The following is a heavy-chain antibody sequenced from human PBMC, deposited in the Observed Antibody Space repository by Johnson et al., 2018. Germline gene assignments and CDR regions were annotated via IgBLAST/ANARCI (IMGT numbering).Heavy chain of an antibody. J-gene: IGHJ3*02. V-gene: IGHV4-39*07. D-gene: IGHD2-15*01. Sequence: QVQLQESGPGLVKPSETLSLTCTVSGGSISSSSYYWGWIRQPPGKGLEWIGSIYYSGSTYYNPSLKSRVTISEDTSKNQFSLKLSSVTAADTAVYYGARVISGGRSPVWDDAFDIWGQGTMVTVSS. CDR1: GGSISSSSYY. CDR2: IYYSGST. CDR3: ARVISGGRSPVWDDAFDI.